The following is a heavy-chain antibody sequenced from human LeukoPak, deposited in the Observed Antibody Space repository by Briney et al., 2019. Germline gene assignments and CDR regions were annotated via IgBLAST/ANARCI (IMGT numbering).Heavy chain of an antibody. D-gene: IGHD2-15*01. CDR2: FDPEDGET. CDR1: GYTLTELS. J-gene: IGHJ4*02. Sequence: ASVKVSCKVSGYTLTELSMHWVRQAPGKGLEWMGGFDPEDGETIYAQKFQGRVTMTEDTSTDTAYMELSSLRSEDTAVCYCATAGIVEVAATLYFGYWGQGTLVTVSS. CDR3: ATAGIVEVAATLYFGY. V-gene: IGHV1-24*01.